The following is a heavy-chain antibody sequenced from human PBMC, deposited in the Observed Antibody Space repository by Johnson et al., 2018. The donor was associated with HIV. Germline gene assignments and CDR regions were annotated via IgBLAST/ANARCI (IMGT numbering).Heavy chain of an antibody. CDR2: IGITGDT. CDR1: GFTSSYYD. J-gene: IGHJ3*02. CDR3: AKVAVPYEDDAFDI. Sequence: VQLVESGGGVVQPGGSLRLSCAASGFTSSYYDMHWVRQGPGKCLQWVSGIGITGDTYYAGSVKGRFTISRDHAKNSLYLQMNSLTAGDMAVYYCAKVAVPYEDDAFDIWGQGTMVTVSS. D-gene: IGHD6-19*01. V-gene: IGHV3-13*01.